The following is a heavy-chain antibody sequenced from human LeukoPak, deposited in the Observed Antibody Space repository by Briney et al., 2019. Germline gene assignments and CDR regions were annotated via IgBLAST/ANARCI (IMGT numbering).Heavy chain of an antibody. V-gene: IGHV3-73*01. CDR1: ALIFSDSS. CDR2: IIGKAYTYAT. Sequence: GRSLKLSCAASALIFSDSSIHWVRHASGKWREWVGRIIGKAYTYATTYAESVQGRFTISRDDSNNTASLQMNRLKPEDTAVYYCSTTVTARGQGTLVT. CDR3: STTVTA. J-gene: IGHJ4*02. D-gene: IGHD4-17*01.